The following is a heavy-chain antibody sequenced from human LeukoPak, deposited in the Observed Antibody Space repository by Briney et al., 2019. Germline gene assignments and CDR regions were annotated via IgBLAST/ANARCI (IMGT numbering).Heavy chain of an antibody. D-gene: IGHD4-17*01. V-gene: IGHV1-69*04. Sequence: SVKVSCKASGGTFSSYAISWVRQAPGQGLEWMGRIIPNFGIANYAQKFQGRVTITADKSTSTAYMELSSLRSEDTAVYYCARDGGTTVISEYFDYWGQGTLVTVSS. J-gene: IGHJ4*02. CDR1: GGTFSSYA. CDR2: IIPNFGIA. CDR3: ARDGGTTVISEYFDY.